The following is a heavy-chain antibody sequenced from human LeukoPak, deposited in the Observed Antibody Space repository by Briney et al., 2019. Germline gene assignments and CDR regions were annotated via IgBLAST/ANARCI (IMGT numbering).Heavy chain of an antibody. CDR3: ARHFESTGYYIDC. CDR2: IYYSGST. D-gene: IGHD3-22*01. V-gene: IGHV4-59*08. Sequence: SGTLSLTCTVSGGSISRYYWSWIRQSPGKGLEWIGYIYYSGSTNYNPSLKSRVNISVDTSKNQFSRNLSSVTAADTAVYYCARHFESTGYYIDCWGQGTLVTVSS. J-gene: IGHJ4*02. CDR1: GGSISRYY.